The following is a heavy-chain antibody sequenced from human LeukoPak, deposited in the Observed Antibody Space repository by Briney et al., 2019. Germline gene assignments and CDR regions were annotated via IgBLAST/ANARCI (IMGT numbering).Heavy chain of an antibody. CDR1: GGSISSYY. J-gene: IGHJ5*02. CDR2: IYYSGST. D-gene: IGHD2-21*02. V-gene: IGHV4-59*01. CDR3: ARSLCGGDCYYNWFDP. Sequence: QPSETLSLTCTVSGGSISSYYWSWIRQPPGKGLEWIGYIYYSGSTNYNPSLKSRVTISVDTSKNQFSLKLSSVTAADTAVYDCARSLCGGDCYYNWFDPWGQGTLVTVSS.